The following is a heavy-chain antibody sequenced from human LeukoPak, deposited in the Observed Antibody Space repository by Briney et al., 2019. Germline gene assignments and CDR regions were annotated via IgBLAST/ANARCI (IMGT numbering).Heavy chain of an antibody. CDR1: GFSFTSYS. V-gene: IGHV3-21*01. CDR2: ISSGSGYI. Sequence: MAGGSLRLSCAPSGFSFTSYSVKWVRQAPGKGLEWVSSISSGSGYIYYSDSVKGRFTISRDNAKNSLYLQMSSLRAEDTAVYYCARLACSTSCYEIDYWGQGTLVTVSS. J-gene: IGHJ4*02. D-gene: IGHD2-2*01. CDR3: ARLACSTSCYEIDY.